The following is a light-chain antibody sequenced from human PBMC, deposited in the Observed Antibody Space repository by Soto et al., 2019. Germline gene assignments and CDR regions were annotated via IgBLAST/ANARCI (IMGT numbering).Light chain of an antibody. CDR3: QQYHNWPLT. Sequence: EIVMTQSPATLSVSPGERATLSCRASQGFSSNLAWYQQKPGQAPRLLIYGASTRVTGIPARFSGSESGTEFTLTISSLQSEDFAVYYCQQYHNWPLTFGGGTKVEIK. CDR2: GAS. CDR1: QGFSSN. V-gene: IGKV3-15*01. J-gene: IGKJ4*01.